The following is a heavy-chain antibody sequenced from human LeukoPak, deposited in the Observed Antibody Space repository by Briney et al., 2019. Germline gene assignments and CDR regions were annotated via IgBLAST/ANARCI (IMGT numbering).Heavy chain of an antibody. J-gene: IGHJ5*02. Sequence: GASVKVSCKASGGTFSSYAISWVRQAPGQGLEWIGGIIPIFGTANYAQKFQGRVTITTDESTSTAYMELSSLRSEDTAVYYCARTLSRYCSGGSCQQYNWFDPWGQGTLVTVSS. CDR2: IIPIFGTA. CDR3: ARTLSRYCSGGSCQQYNWFDP. CDR1: GGTFSSYA. V-gene: IGHV1-69*05. D-gene: IGHD2-15*01.